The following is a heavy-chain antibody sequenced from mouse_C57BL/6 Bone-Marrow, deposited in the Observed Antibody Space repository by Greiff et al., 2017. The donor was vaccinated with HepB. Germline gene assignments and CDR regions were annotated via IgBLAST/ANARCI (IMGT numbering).Heavy chain of an antibody. CDR1: GFNIKSYD. CDR2: IYPGDGST. CDR3: ARSDYYAMDY. Sequence: QVQLKESGPELVKPGASVKLSCTASGFNIKSYDINWVKQRPEQGLEWIGRIYPGDGSTKYDEKFKGKATLTEDTSSTTAYMELHSLTTEDSAVYYCARSDYYAMDYWGQGTSVTVSS. V-gene: IGHV1-85*01. J-gene: IGHJ4*01.